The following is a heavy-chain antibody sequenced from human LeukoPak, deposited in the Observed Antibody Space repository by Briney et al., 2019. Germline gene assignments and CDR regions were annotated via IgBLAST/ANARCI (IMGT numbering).Heavy chain of an antibody. J-gene: IGHJ4*02. CDR1: GFTFDDYT. D-gene: IGHD2-2*01. V-gene: IGHV3-43*01. CDR2: ISWDGGST. Sequence: GGSLRLSCAASGFTFDDYTMHWVRPAPGKGLEWVSLISWDGGSTYYADSVKGRFTISRDNSKNSLYLQMNSLRTEDTALYYCAKDIVRYCSSTSCYEGFDYWGQGTLVTVSS. CDR3: AKDIVRYCSSTSCYEGFDY.